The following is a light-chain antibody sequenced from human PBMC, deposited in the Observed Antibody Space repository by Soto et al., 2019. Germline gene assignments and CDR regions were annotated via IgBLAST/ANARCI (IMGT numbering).Light chain of an antibody. CDR3: QQCNGYSRT. V-gene: IGKV1-5*01. J-gene: IGKJ1*01. Sequence: GDRVTITCRASQSISNWLAWYQQKPGKAPKLLIYDASSLERGVPSRFSGSGSGTEFTLTISSLQPDDFATYYCQQCNGYSRTFGQGTKMDIK. CDR2: DAS. CDR1: QSISNW.